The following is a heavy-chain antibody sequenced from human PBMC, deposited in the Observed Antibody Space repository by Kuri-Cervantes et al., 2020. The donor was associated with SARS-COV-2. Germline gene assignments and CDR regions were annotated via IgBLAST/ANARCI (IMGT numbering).Heavy chain of an antibody. CDR2: INHCGGT. CDR1: GGSFSGYY. J-gene: IGHJ5*02. V-gene: IGHV4-34*01. D-gene: IGHD2-15*01. CDR3: ARGRQFWDIVVVVAARWFDP. Sequence: GSLRLSCAVYGGSFSGYYWSWIRQPPGKGLEWIGEINHCGGTNYNPSLKSRVTISVDTSKNQFSLKLSSVTAADTAVYYCARGRQFWDIVVVVAARWFDPWGQGTLVTVSS.